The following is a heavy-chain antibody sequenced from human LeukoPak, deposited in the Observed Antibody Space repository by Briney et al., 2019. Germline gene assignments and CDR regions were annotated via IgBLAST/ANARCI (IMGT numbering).Heavy chain of an antibody. Sequence: ASVKVSCKASGYTFTSYGISWVRQAPGQGLEWMGWISAYNGNTNYAQKLQGRVTMTTDTSTSTAYMELSSLRSEDTAVYYCARVVLVGVAYDGGRWFDPWGQGTLVTVSS. CDR3: ARVVLVGVAYDGGRWFDP. V-gene: IGHV1-18*01. CDR1: GYTFTSYG. J-gene: IGHJ5*02. D-gene: IGHD3-22*01. CDR2: ISAYNGNT.